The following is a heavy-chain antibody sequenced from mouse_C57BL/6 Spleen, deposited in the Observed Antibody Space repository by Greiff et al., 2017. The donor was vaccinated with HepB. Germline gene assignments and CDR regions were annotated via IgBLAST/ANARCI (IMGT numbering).Heavy chain of an antibody. J-gene: IGHJ2*01. D-gene: IGHD2-4*01. Sequence: VQLQQSGAELVKPGASVKLSCKASGYTFTEYTIHWVKQRSGQGLEWIGWFYPGSGSIKYNEKFKDKATLTADKSSSTVYMALSRLTSEDSAVYFCARHEKVYYDYDGGGFDYWGQGTTLTVSS. CDR1: GYTFTEYT. CDR2: FYPGSGSI. CDR3: ARHEKVYYDYDGGGFDY. V-gene: IGHV1-62-2*01.